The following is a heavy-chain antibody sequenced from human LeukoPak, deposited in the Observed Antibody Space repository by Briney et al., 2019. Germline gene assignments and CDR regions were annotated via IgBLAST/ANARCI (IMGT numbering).Heavy chain of an antibody. D-gene: IGHD6-19*01. CDR2: ISSSGSTI. CDR1: GFTFSSYE. CDR3: ARESIAVAGNDY. J-gene: IGHJ4*02. V-gene: IGHV3-48*03. Sequence: PGGSLRLSCAASGFTFSSYEMNWVRQAPGKGLEWVSYISSSGSTIHYADSVKGRFTISRDKDKNSLYLQMNSLRAEDTAVYYCARESIAVAGNDYWGQGTLVTVSS.